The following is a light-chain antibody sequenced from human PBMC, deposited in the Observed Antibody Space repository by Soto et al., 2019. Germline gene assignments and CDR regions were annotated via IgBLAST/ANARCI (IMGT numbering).Light chain of an antibody. J-gene: IGKJ1*01. Sequence: DILMTQSPPTLSGYVGDKVTITCRASQTISSWLAWYQQKPGKAPKLLIYKASTLKSGVPSRFSGSGSGTEFTLTISSLQPDDFATYYCQHYNSYSEAFGQATTADI. CDR3: QHYNSYSEA. V-gene: IGKV1-5*03. CDR1: QTISSW. CDR2: KAS.